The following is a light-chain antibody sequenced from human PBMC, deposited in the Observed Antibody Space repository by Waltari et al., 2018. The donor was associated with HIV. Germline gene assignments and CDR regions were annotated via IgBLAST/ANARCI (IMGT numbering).Light chain of an antibody. CDR2: DVT. Sequence: QSALTQPRSVPGSLHQSVTLSSPGTRRHVGAYTHTPWYQHHPGKAPKFMIYDVTKRPSGVPDRFAGSKSGNTASLTISGLQSEDEADYYCCSYAGRYTYVFGTVTKVTVL. J-gene: IGLJ1*01. V-gene: IGLV2-11*01. CDR3: CSYAGRYTYV. CDR1: RRHVGAYTH.